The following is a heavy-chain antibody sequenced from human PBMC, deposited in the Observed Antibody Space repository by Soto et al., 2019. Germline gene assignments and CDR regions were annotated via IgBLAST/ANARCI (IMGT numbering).Heavy chain of an antibody. CDR3: ATLSYGQLRYFDN. J-gene: IGHJ4*02. CDR1: KFTFGDYW. Sequence: GGSLRLSCAVPKFTFGDYWMSWVRQAPGKGLEWISNIKQDGSDKNYADSVKGRFTISRDNADNSMYLQMNSLRAEDTAVYYCATLSYGQLRYFDNWGQGTLVTVSS. CDR2: IKQDGSDK. V-gene: IGHV3-7*01. D-gene: IGHD3-16*02.